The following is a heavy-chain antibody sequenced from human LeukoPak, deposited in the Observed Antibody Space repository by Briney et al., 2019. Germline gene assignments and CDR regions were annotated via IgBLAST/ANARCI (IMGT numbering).Heavy chain of an antibody. CDR3: ARAGRGYCSSTSCYGLGY. Sequence: VASVKVSCKASGYTFTGYYMHWVRQAPGQGLEWMGWINPNSGGTNYAQKFQGRVTMTRDTSISTAYMELSRLRSDDTAVYYCARAGRGYCSSTSCYGLGYWGQGTLVTVSS. D-gene: IGHD2-2*01. V-gene: IGHV1-2*02. CDR2: INPNSGGT. J-gene: IGHJ4*02. CDR1: GYTFTGYY.